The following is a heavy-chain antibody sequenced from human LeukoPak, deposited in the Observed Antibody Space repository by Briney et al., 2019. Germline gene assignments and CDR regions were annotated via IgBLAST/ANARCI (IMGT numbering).Heavy chain of an antibody. CDR3: ARDHYDFWSGYKVGYGMDV. V-gene: IGHV3-48*02. CDR2: ISSSSSTI. CDR1: GFTFSSYS. Sequence: GGSLRLSCAASGFTFSSYSMNWVRQAPGKGLEWVSYISSSSSTIYYADSVKGRFTISRDNAKNSLYLQMNSLRDEDTAVYYCARDHYDFWSGYKVGYGMDVWGQGTKVTVSS. J-gene: IGHJ6*02. D-gene: IGHD3-3*01.